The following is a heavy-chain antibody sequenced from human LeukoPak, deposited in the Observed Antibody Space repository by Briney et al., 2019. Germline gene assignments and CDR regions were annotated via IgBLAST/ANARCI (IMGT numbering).Heavy chain of an antibody. D-gene: IGHD5-12*01. V-gene: IGHV1-8*01. Sequence: ASVKVSCKASGYTFTNYDINWVRQAPGQGPEWMGWMNPNSGNTGYAQKFQGRVTMTRSTSISTAHMELSSLRSEDTAIYYCARDSEGGSGWFDPWGQGTLVTVSS. CDR1: GYTFTNYD. J-gene: IGHJ5*02. CDR2: MNPNSGNT. CDR3: ARDSEGGSGWFDP.